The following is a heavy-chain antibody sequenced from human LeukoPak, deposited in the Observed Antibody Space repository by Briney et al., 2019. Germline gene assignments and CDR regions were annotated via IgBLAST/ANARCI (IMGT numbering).Heavy chain of an antibody. CDR2: IYYSGST. J-gene: IGHJ4*02. CDR1: GGSISSSSYY. D-gene: IGHD1-1*01. CDR3: ARQLERRRPFDY. V-gene: IGHV4-39*01. Sequence: SETLSLTCTVSGGSISSSSYYWGWIRQPPGKGLEWIGSIYYSGSTYYNPSLKSRVTISVDTSKNQISLKLSSVTAADTAVYYCARQLERRRPFDYWGQGTLVTVSS.